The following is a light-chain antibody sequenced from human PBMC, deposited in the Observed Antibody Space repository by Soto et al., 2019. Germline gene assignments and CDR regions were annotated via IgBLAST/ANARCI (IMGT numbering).Light chain of an antibody. CDR2: DAS. J-gene: IGKJ3*01. CDR1: QTFSSY. Sequence: EIVLTQSPATLSLSPGERATLSCRASQTFSSYLAWYQQKPGQAPRLLIYDASNRATGIPARFSGSGSGADFTLTISSPEPEDFGVYYCQQRYGWPPIFTFGPGTKVTVK. V-gene: IGKV3-11*01. CDR3: QQRYGWPPIFT.